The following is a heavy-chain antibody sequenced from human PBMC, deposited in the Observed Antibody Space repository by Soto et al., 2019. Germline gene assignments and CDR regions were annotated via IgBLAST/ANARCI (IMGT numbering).Heavy chain of an antibody. V-gene: IGHV3-11*01. CDR3: ARDRNAAGSDY. CDR2: ISSGSTNI. CDR1: GFTFSDFY. J-gene: IGHJ4*02. D-gene: IGHD1-1*01. Sequence: QVQLVESGGGLVKPGGSLRLSCAASGFTFSDFYMSWFRQAPGKGLEWISYISSGSTNIFYAESVKGRFTVSRDNAKNSVYLQMDSLRAEDTAVYYCARDRNAAGSDYWGQGTLVTVSS.